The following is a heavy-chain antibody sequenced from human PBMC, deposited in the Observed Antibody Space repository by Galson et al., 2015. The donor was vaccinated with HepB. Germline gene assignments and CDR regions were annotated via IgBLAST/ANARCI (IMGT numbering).Heavy chain of an antibody. Sequence: WIRQTPGKGLEWVSYISGDGYDIYYADFVKGRFTISRENANNSVFLQVNSLRVEDTAVYYCARGMAARMDVWGKGTTVIVSS. CDR3: ARGMAARMDV. D-gene: IGHD6-13*01. V-gene: IGHV3-11*01. J-gene: IGHJ6*03. CDR2: ISGDGYDI.